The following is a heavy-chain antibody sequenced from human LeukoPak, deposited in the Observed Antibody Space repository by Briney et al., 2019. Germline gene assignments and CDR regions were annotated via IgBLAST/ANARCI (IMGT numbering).Heavy chain of an antibody. CDR1: GGSISSYY. V-gene: IGHV4-59*01. CDR2: IYYSGST. Sequence: SETLSLTCTVSGGSISSYYWSWIRQPPGKGLEWIGYIYYSGSTNYNPSLKSRVTISVDTSKNQFSLKLSSVTAADTAVYYCARVPVRGVIITYGMDVWGQGTTVTFSS. J-gene: IGHJ6*02. D-gene: IGHD3-10*02. CDR3: ARVPVRGVIITYGMDV.